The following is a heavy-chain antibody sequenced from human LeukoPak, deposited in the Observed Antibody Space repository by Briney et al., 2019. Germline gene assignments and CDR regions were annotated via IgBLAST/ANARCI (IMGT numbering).Heavy chain of an antibody. D-gene: IGHD2-15*01. CDR2: IRHDGNAK. V-gene: IGHV3-7*01. Sequence: GGSLRLSCAASGFAFSYFWMSWVRQAPGKGLEWVANIRHDGNAKNYVPSVRGRFTISRDNAKNSLYLQMNSLTVEDTAVYYCATSHDSAGNDWGQGTLVTVSS. CDR1: GFAFSYFW. CDR3: ATSHDSAGND. J-gene: IGHJ4*02.